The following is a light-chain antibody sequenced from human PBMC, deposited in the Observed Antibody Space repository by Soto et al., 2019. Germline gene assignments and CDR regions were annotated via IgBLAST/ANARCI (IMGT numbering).Light chain of an antibody. Sequence: QSVLTQPPSVSGAPGQRVTISCTGSSSNIGASYAVHWYQQLPGTAPKLFIYGNSNRPSGVPDRFSGSKSGTSASLAITGLQAEDEADYYCQSYDSSLSGAVFGGGTKVTVL. J-gene: IGLJ3*02. V-gene: IGLV1-40*01. CDR3: QSYDSSLSGAV. CDR1: SSNIGASYA. CDR2: GNS.